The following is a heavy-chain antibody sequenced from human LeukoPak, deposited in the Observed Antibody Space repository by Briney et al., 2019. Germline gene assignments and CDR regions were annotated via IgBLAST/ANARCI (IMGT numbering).Heavy chain of an antibody. CDR1: GYTFTSYY. D-gene: IGHD6-19*01. CDR3: ARAGIAVAGTEYYGMDV. CDR2: INPSGGST. V-gene: IGHV1-46*01. Sequence: ASVKVSCKASGYTFTSYYMQWVRQAPGQGLEWMGIINPSGGSTSYAQKFQGRVTMTRDTSTSTVYMELSSLRSEDTAVYYCARAGIAVAGTEYYGMDVWGQGTTVTVSS. J-gene: IGHJ6*02.